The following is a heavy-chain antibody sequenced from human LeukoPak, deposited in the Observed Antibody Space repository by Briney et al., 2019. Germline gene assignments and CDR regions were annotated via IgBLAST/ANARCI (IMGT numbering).Heavy chain of an antibody. V-gene: IGHV4-4*07. CDR3: ARESATYSGSYGGDDY. J-gene: IGHJ4*02. D-gene: IGHD1-26*01. CDR2: IYTSGST. CDR1: GGSISSYY. Sequence: SETLSLTCTVSGGSISSYYWSWIRQPAGKGLEWIGRIYTSGSTNYNPPLKSRVTMSVDTSKNQFSLKLSSVTAADTAVYYCARESATYSGSYGGDDYWGQGTLVTVSS.